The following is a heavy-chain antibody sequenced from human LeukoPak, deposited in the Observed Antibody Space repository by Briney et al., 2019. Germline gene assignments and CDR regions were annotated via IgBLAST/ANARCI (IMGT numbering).Heavy chain of an antibody. V-gene: IGHV1-46*01. D-gene: IGHD3-22*01. CDR3: ARIYDSSGYFDY. CDR1: GYSFTSYW. J-gene: IGHJ4*02. Sequence: GESLKISCKGSGYSFTSYWIGWVRQAPGQGLEWMGIINPSGGSTSYAQKFQGRVTMTRDTSTSTVYMELSSLRSEDTAVYYCARIYDSSGYFDYWGQGTLVTVSS. CDR2: INPSGGST.